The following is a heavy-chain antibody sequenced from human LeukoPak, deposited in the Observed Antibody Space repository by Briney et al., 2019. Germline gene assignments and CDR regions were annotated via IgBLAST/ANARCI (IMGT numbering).Heavy chain of an antibody. CDR2: ISSNGIST. CDR3: ASSVNNARHFDY. V-gene: IGHV3-64*02. Sequence: GETLRLSYAASGFTISSYTMHWVRQAPGKGLEYVSGISSNGISTYYADSVKGRFTISRDNSKNTLYLQMGSMRAEDMAVYYCASSVNNARHFDYWGQGTLVTVSS. D-gene: IGHD1/OR15-1a*01. CDR1: GFTISSYT. J-gene: IGHJ4*02.